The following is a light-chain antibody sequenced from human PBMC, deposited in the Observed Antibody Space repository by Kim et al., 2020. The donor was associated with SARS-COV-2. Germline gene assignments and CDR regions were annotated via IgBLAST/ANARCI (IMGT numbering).Light chain of an antibody. CDR3: QQRGDWPRT. CDR2: DAS. V-gene: IGKV3-11*01. CDR1: QSVSSY. Sequence: EIVLTQSPATLSLSPGERATLSCRASQSVSSYLAWFQQKPGQAPRLLIYDASNRATGIPARFSGSGSGTDFTLTISSLEPDDFAVYYCQQRGDWPRTFGQGTKLEI. J-gene: IGKJ2*02.